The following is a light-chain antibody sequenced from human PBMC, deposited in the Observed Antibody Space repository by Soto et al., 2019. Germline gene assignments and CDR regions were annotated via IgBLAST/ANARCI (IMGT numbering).Light chain of an antibody. CDR2: GAS. V-gene: IGKV3-15*01. CDR1: QSVSSN. Sequence: EIAMTQAPATLPVSSGETDTLSCGASQSVSSNLAWYEQKPGQAPRLLIYGASTRATGIPARFSGSGSGTEFTLTIGSLQSEDFAVYSCQQYNNWPPTFGQGTKVDIK. J-gene: IGKJ1*01. CDR3: QQYNNWPPT.